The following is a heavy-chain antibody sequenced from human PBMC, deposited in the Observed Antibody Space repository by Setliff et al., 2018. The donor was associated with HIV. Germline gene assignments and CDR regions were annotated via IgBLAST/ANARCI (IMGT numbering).Heavy chain of an antibody. CDR2: NIAFNGKT. J-gene: IGHJ4*02. D-gene: IGHD3-22*01. CDR3: ARVIVDFDSSGFYYFDS. V-gene: IGHV1-18*01. CDR1: GYTFNSYG. Sequence: ASVKVSCKTSGYTFNSYGISWVRQAPGQGLEWVGLNIAFNGKTNSAPRFQGRVIMTTDTSTSTAHMELRSLRSDDTAIYYCARVIVDFDSSGFYYFDSWGQGTLVTVSS.